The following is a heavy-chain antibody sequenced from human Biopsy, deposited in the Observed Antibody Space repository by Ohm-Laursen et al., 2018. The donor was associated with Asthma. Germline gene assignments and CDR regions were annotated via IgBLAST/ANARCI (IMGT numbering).Heavy chain of an antibody. J-gene: IGHJ4*02. CDR2: IYSGGTS. D-gene: IGHD3-22*01. V-gene: IGHV3-53*01. Sequence: SLRLSCAASGFTVSRDHMFWVRQAPGKGLEWVSVIYSGGTSHTADSVRGQFTISRDFSKNTLHLQMHSLRAEDTAVYYCARGDSSNWSHYYFDYWGQGTLVTVSS. CDR1: GFTVSRDH. CDR3: ARGDSSNWSHYYFDY.